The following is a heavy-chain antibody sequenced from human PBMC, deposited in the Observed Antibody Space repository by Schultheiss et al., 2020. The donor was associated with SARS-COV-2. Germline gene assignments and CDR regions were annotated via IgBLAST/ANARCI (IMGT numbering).Heavy chain of an antibody. D-gene: IGHD1-7*01. CDR3: ASPPTEGTTRSLHY. J-gene: IGHJ4*02. CDR2: INHSGST. CDR1: GGSFSGYY. V-gene: IGHV4-34*01. Sequence: GSLRLSCAVYGGSFSGYYWSWIRQPPGKGLEWIGEINHSGSTNYNPSLKSRVTISVDTSKNQFSLKLSSVTAADTAVYYCASPPTEGTTRSLHYWGQGTLVTVSS.